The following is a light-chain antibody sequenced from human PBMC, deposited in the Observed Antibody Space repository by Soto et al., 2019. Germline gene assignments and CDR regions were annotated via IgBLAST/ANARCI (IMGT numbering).Light chain of an antibody. CDR1: QGISSA. CDR3: QQFTSYPFT. Sequence: AIQLTQSPSSLSASVGDRVTITCRASQGISSALAWYQQKPRKAPKLVVYDASSLESGVPSRFSGNGSGTDFTLTISSLQPEDFATYYCQQFTSYPFTCGPGTKVDIK. CDR2: DAS. V-gene: IGKV1-13*02. J-gene: IGKJ3*01.